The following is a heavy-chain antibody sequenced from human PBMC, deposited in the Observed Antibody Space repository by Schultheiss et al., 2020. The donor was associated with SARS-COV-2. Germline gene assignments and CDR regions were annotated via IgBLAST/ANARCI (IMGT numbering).Heavy chain of an antibody. CDR2: INHSGST. V-gene: IGHV4-34*01. J-gene: IGHJ5*02. Sequence: SQTLSLTCAVYGGSFSGYYWSWIRQPPGKGLEWIGEINHSGSTNYNPSLKSRVTISVDTSKNQFSLKLSSVTAADTAVYYCARRLLGQWELENWFDPWGQGTLVTVSS. D-gene: IGHD1-26*01. CDR3: ARRLLGQWELENWFDP. CDR1: GGSFSGYY.